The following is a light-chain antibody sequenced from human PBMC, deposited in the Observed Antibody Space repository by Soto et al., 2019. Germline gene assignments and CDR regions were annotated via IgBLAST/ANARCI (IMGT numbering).Light chain of an antibody. CDR2: KAS. J-gene: IGKJ4*01. Sequence: IHMTHSPSTVSASVLYRVTITFLASQNINTWLAWYQQKPGKAPKLLILKASSLESGVPSRFSGSGSGTDFTLTISSLQPEDFATYYCQQANSFLLTFGGGTKVDIK. V-gene: IGKV1-5*03. CDR1: QNINTW. CDR3: QQANSFLLT.